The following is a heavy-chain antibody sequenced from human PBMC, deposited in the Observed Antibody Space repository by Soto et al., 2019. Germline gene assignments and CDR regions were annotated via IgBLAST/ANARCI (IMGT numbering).Heavy chain of an antibody. CDR1: GFTFGTYA. CDR2: INSGGGTT. V-gene: IGHV3-23*01. CDR3: ARGDSGWLFDY. Sequence: EVQLLESGGDLVQPGGSLRLSCAASGFTFGTYAMTWVRQAPGKGLEWVSTINSGGGTTHYADSVKGRFTISRDNPKNTLFLQMNSLRAEDTAVYYCARGDSGWLFDYWGQGTLVAVSS. J-gene: IGHJ4*02. D-gene: IGHD6-25*01.